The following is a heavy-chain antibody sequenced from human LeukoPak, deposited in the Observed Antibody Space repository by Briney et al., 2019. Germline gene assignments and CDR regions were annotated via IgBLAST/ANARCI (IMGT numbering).Heavy chain of an antibody. CDR2: TKEDGGEK. J-gene: IGHJ4*02. CDR1: GFTFSTYW. D-gene: IGHD5-24*01. V-gene: IGHV3-7*01. CDR3: ACRTRWPLVAIDY. Sequence: GGSLILSCAASGFTFSTYWMSWVRQAPGKGLEWVANTKEDGGEKYYVDSVKGRFTISRDNAENSLYLQMNSLRAEDTAVYYCACRTRWPLVAIDYWGQGTLVTVSS.